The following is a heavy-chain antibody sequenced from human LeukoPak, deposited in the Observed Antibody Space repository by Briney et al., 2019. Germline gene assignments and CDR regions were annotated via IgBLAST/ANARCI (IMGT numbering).Heavy chain of an antibody. V-gene: IGHV3-74*01. D-gene: IGHD1-26*01. J-gene: IGHJ4*02. CDR2: INSDGSST. CDR1: GFTFSSYW. Sequence: GGSLRLSCAASGFTFSSYWMNWVRQAPGRGLVWVPRINSDGSSTSYADSVKGRFTISRDNAKNTLYLQMNSLRAEDTAVYYCARDPGSYPYYFDYWGQGTLVTVSS. CDR3: ARDPGSYPYYFDY.